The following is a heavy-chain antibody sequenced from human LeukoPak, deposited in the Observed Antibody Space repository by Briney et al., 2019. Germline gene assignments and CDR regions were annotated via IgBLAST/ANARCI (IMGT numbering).Heavy chain of an antibody. D-gene: IGHD3-16*01. CDR1: GLTFHKHW. CDR3: TVLGY. Sequence: GGSLRLSCATSGLTFHKHWLTLVRQAPGKGLEWVAYIKHDGSEKYYVDSVKGRFTISRDNANNSVSLLMSSLRVDDTAVYYCTVLGYWGQGTLVTVSS. CDR2: IKHDGSEK. V-gene: IGHV3-7*01. J-gene: IGHJ4*02.